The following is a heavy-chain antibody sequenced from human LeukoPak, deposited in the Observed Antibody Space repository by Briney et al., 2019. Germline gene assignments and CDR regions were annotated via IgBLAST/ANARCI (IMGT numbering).Heavy chain of an antibody. Sequence: SVKVSCKASGYTFTSYGISWVRQAPGQGLEWMGWISAYNGNTNYAQKLQGRVTMTTDTSTSTAYMELRSLRSDDTAVYYCARVRGYYDSSGPRDYWGQGTLVTVSS. V-gene: IGHV1-18*01. CDR3: ARVRGYYDSSGPRDY. CDR2: ISAYNGNT. J-gene: IGHJ4*02. CDR1: GYTFTSYG. D-gene: IGHD3-22*01.